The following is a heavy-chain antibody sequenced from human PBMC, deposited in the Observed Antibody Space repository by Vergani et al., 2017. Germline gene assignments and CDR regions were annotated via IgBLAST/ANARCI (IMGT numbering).Heavy chain of an antibody. J-gene: IGHJ4*02. CDR2: ISYEGSNK. Sequence: QVQLVESGGGVVQPGRSLRLSCAASGFTFSSYAMHWVRQAPGTGLEWVAVISYEGSNKYYADSVKGRFTISRDNSKNTLYLQMNSLRAEDTAVYYCARVEIAARTKGGDFDYWGQGTLVTVSS. CDR3: ARVEIAARTKGGDFDY. D-gene: IGHD6-6*01. V-gene: IGHV3-30*01. CDR1: GFTFSSYA.